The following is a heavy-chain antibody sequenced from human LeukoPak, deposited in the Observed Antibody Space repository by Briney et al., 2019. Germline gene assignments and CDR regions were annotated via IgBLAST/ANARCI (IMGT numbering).Heavy chain of an antibody. Sequence: SETLSLTCAVSGYSISSGYYWGWIRQPPGKGLEWIGSIYHSGSTYYNPSLKSRDTMSVDTSKNQLSLKLSSVTAADTAVYYCARVATRGHCSSTSCYGNYGMDVWGKGTTVTVSS. CDR1: GYSISSGYY. CDR2: IYHSGST. J-gene: IGHJ6*04. CDR3: ARVATRGHCSSTSCYGNYGMDV. V-gene: IGHV4-38-2*01. D-gene: IGHD2-2*01.